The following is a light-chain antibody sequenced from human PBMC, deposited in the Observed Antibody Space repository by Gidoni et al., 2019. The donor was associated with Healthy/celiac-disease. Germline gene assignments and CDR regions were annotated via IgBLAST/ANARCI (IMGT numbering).Light chain of an antibody. CDR1: QDISNY. Sequence: DIQMTQSPSSLSASVGDRGTITCQASQDISNYLNWSQQKPGKAPKLLIYAAANLATGVPSRFTGSGSGTDFTFPLGRLPPAATAIYYCPQYDTPLLFTSGPATKVAI. CDR2: AAA. J-gene: IGKJ3*01. CDR3: PQYDTPLLFT. V-gene: IGKV1-33*01.